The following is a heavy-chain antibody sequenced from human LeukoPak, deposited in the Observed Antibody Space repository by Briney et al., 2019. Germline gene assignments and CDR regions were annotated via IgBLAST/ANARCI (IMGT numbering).Heavy chain of an antibody. CDR2: IRQDGSDK. D-gene: IGHD3-10*01. Sequence: GGSLRLSCAASGFTFSNYWMSWVRQAPGKGLEWVANIRQDGSDKFYVDSVKGRFTISRDNAKNSLYLQMNSLRAEDMAVYFCARAEGSYYGSGSSIDYWGQGTLVTVSS. V-gene: IGHV3-7*01. CDR1: GFTFSNYW. CDR3: ARAEGSYYGSGSSIDY. J-gene: IGHJ4*02.